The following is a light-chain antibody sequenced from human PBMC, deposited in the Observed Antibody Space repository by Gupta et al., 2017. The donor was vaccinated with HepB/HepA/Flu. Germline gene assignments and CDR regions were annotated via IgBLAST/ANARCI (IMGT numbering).Light chain of an antibody. CDR1: QSLSGSL. J-gene: IGKJ1*01. CDR3: HQDGPSPRT. Sequence: EIVLTQSPGTLSLSPGERATLSCRASQSLSGSLLAWYQQKPGQAPRLLIYGASSRANGIPDRFNGSGSGTDFTLTINRLEPEDFAVYFCHQDGPSPRTFGQGTKVEIK. CDR2: GAS. V-gene: IGKV3-20*01.